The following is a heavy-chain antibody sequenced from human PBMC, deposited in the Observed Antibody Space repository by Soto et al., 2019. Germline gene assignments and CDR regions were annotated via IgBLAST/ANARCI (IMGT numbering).Heavy chain of an antibody. Sequence: PSETLSLTCTVSGGSINTYYWSWIRQPPGKGLEWIGYVDYSGNSDSSPSLKSRVTISIDTSKKQVSLKLNSVTAADTAVYYCARSWFSVAGRFHFDYWGQGIPVTVS. V-gene: IGHV4-59*01. CDR2: VDYSGNS. D-gene: IGHD6-19*01. CDR3: ARSWFSVAGRFHFDY. CDR1: GGSINTYY. J-gene: IGHJ4*02.